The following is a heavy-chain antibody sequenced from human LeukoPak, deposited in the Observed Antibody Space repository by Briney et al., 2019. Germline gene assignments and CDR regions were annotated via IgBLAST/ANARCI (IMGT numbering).Heavy chain of an antibody. CDR2: IKQDGSEK. D-gene: IGHD6-13*01. Sequence: HPGGSLRLSCAASGFTFSRYWMSWVRQAPGKGLEWVANIKQDGSEKHYVDSVKGRFTISRDSAKNSLYLQMNSLRAEDTAVYYCARVVAAAGTYFDYWGQGTLVTVSS. CDR1: GFTFSRYW. V-gene: IGHV3-7*03. J-gene: IGHJ4*02. CDR3: ARVVAAAGTYFDY.